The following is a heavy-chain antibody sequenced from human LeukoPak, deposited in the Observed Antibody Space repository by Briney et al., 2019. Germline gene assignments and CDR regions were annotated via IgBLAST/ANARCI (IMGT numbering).Heavy chain of an antibody. J-gene: IGHJ3*02. V-gene: IGHV4-59*01. D-gene: IGHD1-26*01. CDR2: IYYNEST. CDR1: GGSISTYY. Sequence: PSRTLSLTCTVSGGSISTYYWSWIRQPVGKGLEWIGYIYYNESTNYNPSVKSRVTISADTFKNQFPLKLRSVTAADTAVYYCARETRLHSGSYSNDAFDIWGQGTMVTVFS. CDR3: ARETRLHSGSYSNDAFDI.